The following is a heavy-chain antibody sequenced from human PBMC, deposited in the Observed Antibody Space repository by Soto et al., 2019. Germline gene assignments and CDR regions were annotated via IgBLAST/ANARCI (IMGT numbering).Heavy chain of an antibody. CDR1: GFTFSSHG. V-gene: IGHV3-33*01. CDR3: VRLHGYRLDV. J-gene: IGHJ6*02. CDR2: IWYDGSDK. Sequence: QVQLVESGGGVVQPGRSLRLSCAASGFTFSSHGMHWVRQAPGKGLEWVAVIWYDGSDKYYADSVKGRFTISRDNSKNTLYLQMNSLRVEDTAVYYCVRLHGYRLDVWGQGTMVTVS.